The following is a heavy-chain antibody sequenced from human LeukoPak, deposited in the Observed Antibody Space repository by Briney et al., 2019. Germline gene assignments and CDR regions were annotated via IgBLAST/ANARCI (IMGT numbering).Heavy chain of an antibody. CDR3: ASSYYYDSSGYYL. J-gene: IGHJ4*02. CDR2: ISSSGSTI. V-gene: IGHV3-11*04. CDR1: GFTFSKYA. D-gene: IGHD3-22*01. Sequence: PGGALRLSCAASGFTFSKYAMSWIRQAPGKGLEWVSYISSSGSTIYYADSVKGRFTISRDNAKNSLYLQMNSLRAEDTAVYYCASSYYYDSSGYYLWGQGTLVTVSS.